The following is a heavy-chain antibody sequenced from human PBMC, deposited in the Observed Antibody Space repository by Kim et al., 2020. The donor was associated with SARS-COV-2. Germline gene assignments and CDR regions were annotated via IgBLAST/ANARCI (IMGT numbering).Heavy chain of an antibody. CDR3: ARGSYYGSDSYYYYYYGMDV. J-gene: IGHJ6*02. CDR1: GGSFSGYY. V-gene: IGHV4-34*01. CDR2: INHSGST. Sequence: SETLSLTCAVYGGSFSGYYWSWIRQPPGKGLEWIGEINHSGSTNYNPSLKSRVTISVDTSKNQFSLKLSSVTAADTAVYYCARGSYYGSDSYYYYYYGMDVWGQGTTVTVSS. D-gene: IGHD3-10*01.